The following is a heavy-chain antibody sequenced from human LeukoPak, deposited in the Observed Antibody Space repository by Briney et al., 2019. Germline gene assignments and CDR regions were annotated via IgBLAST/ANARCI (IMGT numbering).Heavy chain of an antibody. CDR2: MHNDGNSK. Sequence: PGGSLRLSCAASGLTFNNPAMDWVRQAPGKGLEWVAFMHNDGNSKNYADSVKGRFTISRDISKNTLYLQMNNLRPDDTALYFCAIGADHAFPNWGQGTLVTVSS. CDR3: AIGADHAFPN. CDR1: GLTFNNPA. J-gene: IGHJ4*02. D-gene: IGHD4-17*01. V-gene: IGHV3-30*02.